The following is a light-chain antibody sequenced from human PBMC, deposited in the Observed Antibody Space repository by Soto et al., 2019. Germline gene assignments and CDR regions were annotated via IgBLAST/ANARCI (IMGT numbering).Light chain of an antibody. V-gene: IGKV1-5*01. Sequence: QVTLSPAAVSATVRNRVTITCRASQSISSWLAWYQQKPGKAPKLLIYDASSLESGVPSRFSGSGSGTEFTLTISSLQPDDFAIYYCQQYNSYPWTFGQGTKVDVK. CDR2: DAS. J-gene: IGKJ1*01. CDR3: QQYNSYPWT. CDR1: QSISSW.